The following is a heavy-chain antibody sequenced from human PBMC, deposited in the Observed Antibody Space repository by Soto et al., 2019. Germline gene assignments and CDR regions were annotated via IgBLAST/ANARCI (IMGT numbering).Heavy chain of an antibody. D-gene: IGHD3-9*01. J-gene: IGHJ5*02. CDR1: GGSISSSSYY. Sequence: QLQLQESGPGLVKPSETLSLTCTASGGSISSSSYYWGWIRQPPGKGLEWIGSIYYSGSTYYNPSLKSRVSISVGTSKNQFSLKLSSVTAADTAVYYCARQALVLRYFDWFNNWFDPWGQGTLVTVSS. CDR2: IYYSGST. CDR3: ARQALVLRYFDWFNNWFDP. V-gene: IGHV4-39*01.